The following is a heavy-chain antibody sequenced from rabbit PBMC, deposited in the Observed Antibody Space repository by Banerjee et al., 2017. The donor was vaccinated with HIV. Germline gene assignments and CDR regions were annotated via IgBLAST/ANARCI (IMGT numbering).Heavy chain of an antibody. J-gene: IGHJ2*01. CDR2: IYAGSSGST. CDR1: GFSFSSSYW. V-gene: IGHV1S45*01. Sequence: QEQLVESGGGLVQPEGSLTLTCTASGFSFSSSYWICWVRQAPGKGLEWIACIYAGSSGSTYYASWAKGRFTISKTSSTTVTLQMTSLTAADTATYFCARRGAGAAGDNYATGDAFDPWGQGTLVTVS. D-gene: IGHD6-1*01. CDR3: ARRGAGAAGDNYATGDAFDP.